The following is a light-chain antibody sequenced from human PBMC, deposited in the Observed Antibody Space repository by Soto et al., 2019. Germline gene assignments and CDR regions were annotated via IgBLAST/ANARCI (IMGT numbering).Light chain of an antibody. CDR1: SSDIGRYNC. V-gene: IGLV2-11*01. Sequence: QSALTQPRSVCGSPGQSVTISCTGTSSDIGRYNCVSWYQQHPGKAPKLMIYDVSKRPSGVPDRFSGSKSDNTASLTISGLQAEDEADYYCCSYAGTFTHVVFGGGTKLTV. J-gene: IGLJ2*01. CDR3: CSYAGTFTHVV. CDR2: DVS.